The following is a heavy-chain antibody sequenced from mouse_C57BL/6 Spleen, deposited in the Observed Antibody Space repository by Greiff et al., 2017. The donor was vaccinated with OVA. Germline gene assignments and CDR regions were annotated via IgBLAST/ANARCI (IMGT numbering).Heavy chain of an antibody. CDR2: ISYDGSN. CDR1: GYSITSGYY. Sequence: DVKLQESGPGLVKPSQSLSLTCSVTGYSITSGYYWNWIRQFPGNKLEWMGYISYDGSNNYNPSLKNRISITRDTSKNQFFLKLNSVTTEDTATYYCARGVLRNYAMDYWGQGTSVTVSS. J-gene: IGHJ4*01. CDR3: ARGVLRNYAMDY. D-gene: IGHD1-1*01. V-gene: IGHV3-6*01.